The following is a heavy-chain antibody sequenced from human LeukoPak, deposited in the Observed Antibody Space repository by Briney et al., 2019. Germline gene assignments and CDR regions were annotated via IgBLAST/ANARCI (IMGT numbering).Heavy chain of an antibody. CDR2: INPSGGST. J-gene: IGHJ4*02. D-gene: IGHD5-18*01. V-gene: IGHV1-46*01. CDR3: ARDSHYTAMVNGVDY. Sequence: ASVKVSCKASGYTFTSYYMHWVRQAPGQGPEWMGIINPSGGSTSYAQKFQGRVTMTRDMSTSTVYMELSSLRSEDTAVYYCARDSHYTAMVNGVDYWGQGTLVTVSS. CDR1: GYTFTSYY.